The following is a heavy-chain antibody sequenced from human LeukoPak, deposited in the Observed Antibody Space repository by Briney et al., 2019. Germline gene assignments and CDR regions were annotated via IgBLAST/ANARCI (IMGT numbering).Heavy chain of an antibody. CDR2: IYYSGST. CDR1: GGSISSYY. D-gene: IGHD3-9*01. J-gene: IGHJ6*03. V-gene: IGHV4-39*01. CDR3: ARVGRYFDWLSTLYYYYYMDV. Sequence: SETLSLTCTVSGGSISSYYWGWIRQPPGKGLEWIGSIYYSGSTYYNPSLKSRVTISVDTSKNQFSLKLSSVTAADTAVYYCARVGRYFDWLSTLYYYYYMDVWGKGTTVTISS.